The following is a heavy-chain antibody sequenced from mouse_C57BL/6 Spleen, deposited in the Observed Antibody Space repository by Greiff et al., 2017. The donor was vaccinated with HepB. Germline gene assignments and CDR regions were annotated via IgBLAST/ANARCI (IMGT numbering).Heavy chain of an antibody. CDR1: GFTFTDYY. J-gene: IGHJ3*01. Sequence: EVMLVESGGGLVQPGGSLSLSCAASGFTFTDYYMSWVRQPPGKALEWLGFIRNKANGYTTEYSASVKGRFTISRYNSQSILYLQMNALRAEDSATYYCARYGCGVLRPWFAYWGQGTLVTVSA. CDR2: IRNKANGYTT. CDR3: ARYGCGVLRPWFAY. V-gene: IGHV7-3*01. D-gene: IGHD2-4*01.